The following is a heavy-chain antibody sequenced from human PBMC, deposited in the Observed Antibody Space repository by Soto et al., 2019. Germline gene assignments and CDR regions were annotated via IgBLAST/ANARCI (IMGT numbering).Heavy chain of an antibody. CDR1: GYTFTGYY. Sequence: ASVKVSCKASGYTFTGYYMHWVRQAPGQRFEWLGWINAGNGNTKYSQKFQGRVTITRDTSASTAYMELSSLRSEDTAVYYCARSYYDSSGYYSYYGMDVWGQGTTVTAP. CDR3: ARSYYDSSGYYSYYGMDV. J-gene: IGHJ6*02. D-gene: IGHD3-22*01. V-gene: IGHV1-3*01. CDR2: INAGNGNT.